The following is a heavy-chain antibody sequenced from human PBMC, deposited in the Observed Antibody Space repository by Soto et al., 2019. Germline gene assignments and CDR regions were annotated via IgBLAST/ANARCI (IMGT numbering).Heavy chain of an antibody. CDR3: ATMGSY. Sequence: ESGGGLVKPGGSLRLSCAASGFAFSKAWMNWVRQAPGKGLEWVGHIKSNTDGGTTDYAAPVKGRFTISRDDSKNTLYLQMNRRKTEDTAMYYGATMGSYWGQGSMVTVSS. CDR2: IKSNTDGGTT. CDR1: GFAFSKAW. J-gene: IGHJ4*02. V-gene: IGHV3-15*07. D-gene: IGHD3-10*01.